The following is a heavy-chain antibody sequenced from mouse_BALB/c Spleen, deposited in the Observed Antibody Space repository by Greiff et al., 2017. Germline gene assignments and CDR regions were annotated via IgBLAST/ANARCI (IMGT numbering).Heavy chain of an antibody. V-gene: IGHV5-17*02. D-gene: IGHD1-1*01. CDR1: GFTFSSFG. J-gene: IGHJ3*01. CDR3: AREGYYGSSYEAY. Sequence: EVNLVESGGGLVQPGGSRKLSCAASGFTFSSFGMHWVRQAPEKGLEWVAYISSGSSTIYYADTVKGRFTISRDNPKNTLFLQMTSLRSEDTAMYYCAREGYYGSSYEAYWGQGTLVTVSA. CDR2: ISSGSSTI.